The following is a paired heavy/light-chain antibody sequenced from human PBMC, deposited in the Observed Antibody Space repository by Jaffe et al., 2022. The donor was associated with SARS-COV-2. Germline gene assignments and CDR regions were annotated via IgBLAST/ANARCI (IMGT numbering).Heavy chain of an antibody. J-gene: IGHJ4*02. Sequence: QVHLVQSGAEVKKPGASVKVSCKASGYIFSNHGLTWVRQAPGQGLEWMGWISAYNGNTKFPQKLQGRVTMTTDTSTSTAYMELNSLRFDDTAVYYCARGKGYSYEDFLDYWGQGTLVTVSS. CDR1: GYIFSNHG. D-gene: IGHD5-18*01. CDR3: ARGKGYSYEDFLDY. V-gene: IGHV1-18*01. CDR2: ISAYNGNT.
Light chain of an antibody. Sequence: DIVMTQSPDSLAVSLGERATINCKSSQSILYSSTNRNYLAWYQQKPGQPPNLLIYWASARESGVPDRFSGSGSGTDFTLTISSLQAEDVAVYYCQQYYTTPLTFGQGTRLEIK. V-gene: IGKV4-1*01. CDR3: QQYYTTPLT. J-gene: IGKJ5*01. CDR2: WAS. CDR1: QSILYSSTNRNY.